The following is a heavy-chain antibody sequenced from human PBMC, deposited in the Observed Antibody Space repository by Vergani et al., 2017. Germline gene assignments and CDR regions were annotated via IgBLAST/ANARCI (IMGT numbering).Heavy chain of an antibody. V-gene: IGHV3-21*01. CDR2: ISGNNDDV. CDR1: GFTFSHYS. CDR3: ASQYYDFWSGRD. Sequence: EVQMVESGGGLVKPGGSLRLSCVASGFTFSHYSMNWVRQAPGKGLEWVSSISGNNDDVYYADSVKGRFTISSDDSKNSLYLQMNSLRAEDTAVYYCASQYYDFWSGRDWGQGTLVTVSS. J-gene: IGHJ1*01. D-gene: IGHD3-3*01.